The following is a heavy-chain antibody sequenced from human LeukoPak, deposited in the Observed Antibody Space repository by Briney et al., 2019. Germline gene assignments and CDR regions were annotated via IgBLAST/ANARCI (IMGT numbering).Heavy chain of an antibody. D-gene: IGHD3-22*01. Sequence: VASVKVSCKASGYTFTSYYMHWVRQAPGQGLEWMGIINPSGGSTSYAQKFQGRVTMTRDTSTSTVYMELSSLRSEDTAVYYCARMLSSGLTRDAFDIWGQGTMVTVSS. J-gene: IGHJ3*02. CDR2: INPSGGST. CDR1: GYTFTSYY. V-gene: IGHV1-46*01. CDR3: ARMLSSGLTRDAFDI.